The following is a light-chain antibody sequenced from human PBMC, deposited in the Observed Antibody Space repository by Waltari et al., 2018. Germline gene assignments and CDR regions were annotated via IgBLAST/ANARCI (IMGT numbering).Light chain of an antibody. CDR1: SSDVGDY. V-gene: IGLV2-8*01. J-gene: IGLJ2*01. Sequence: QSALTQPPSASGSPGQSVTISCTGTSSDVGDYVSWYQQHPGKAPKLLISEVTKRPSGVHGRFAGSESGNTASLTVSGLQAEDEADYYCSSYAGSNNLVFGGGTKLTVL. CDR2: EVT. CDR3: SSYAGSNNLV.